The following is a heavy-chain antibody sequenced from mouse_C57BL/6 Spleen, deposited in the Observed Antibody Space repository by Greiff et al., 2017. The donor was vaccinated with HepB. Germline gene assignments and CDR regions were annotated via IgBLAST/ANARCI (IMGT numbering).Heavy chain of an antibody. CDR2: ISDGGSYT. Sequence: EVKVEESGGGLVKPGGSLKLSCAASGFTFSSYAMSWVRQTPEKRLEWVATISDGGSYTYYPDNVKGRFTISRDNAKNNLYLQMSHLKSEDTAMYYCARDGGTTVVGAFDYWGQGTTLTVSS. CDR3: ARDGGTTVVGAFDY. V-gene: IGHV5-4*01. J-gene: IGHJ2*01. CDR1: GFTFSSYA. D-gene: IGHD1-1*01.